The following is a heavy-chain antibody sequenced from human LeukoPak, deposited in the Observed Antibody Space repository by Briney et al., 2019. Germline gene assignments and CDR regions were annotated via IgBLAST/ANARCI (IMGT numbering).Heavy chain of an antibody. CDR1: GFTFSNYG. J-gene: IGHJ4*02. D-gene: IGHD6-25*01. Sequence: GGSLRLSCAGSGFTFSNYGMSWVRQAPGKGLEWVSAIDGGGVNTLYADSVKGRITISRDNSKNTVYLQMNSLSAEDTAIYYCAKRSARPKPFDCWGQGTLVTVSS. CDR3: AKRSARPKPFDC. CDR2: IDGGGVNT. V-gene: IGHV3-23*01.